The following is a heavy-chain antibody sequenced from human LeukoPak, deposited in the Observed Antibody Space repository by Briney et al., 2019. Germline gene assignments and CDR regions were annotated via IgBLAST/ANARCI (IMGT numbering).Heavy chain of an antibody. CDR2: IYYSGST. V-gene: IGHV4-59*01. D-gene: IGHD1-26*01. CDR1: GGSISSYY. J-gene: IGHJ4*02. Sequence: SETLSLTCTVSGGSISSYYWSWIRQPPGKGLEWIGYIYYSGSTNYNPSLKSRVTISVDTSKNQFSLKLSSVTAADTAVYYCARDPSGSYVLDYWGQGTLVTVSS. CDR3: ARDPSGSYVLDY.